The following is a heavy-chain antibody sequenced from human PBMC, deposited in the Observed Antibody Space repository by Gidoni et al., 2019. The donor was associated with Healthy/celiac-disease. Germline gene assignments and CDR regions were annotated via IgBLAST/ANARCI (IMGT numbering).Heavy chain of an antibody. CDR3: ARGCSGGSYYGMDV. CDR1: GFTFSSYD. CDR2: IGTAGDT. Sequence: EVQLVESGGGLVQPGGSLRLSCAASGFTFSSYDMHWVRQATGKGLEWVSAIGTAGDTYYPGSVKGRFTISRENAKNSLYLQMNSLRAGDTAVYYCARGCSGGSYYGMDVWGQGTTVTVSS. V-gene: IGHV3-13*01. D-gene: IGHD2-15*01. J-gene: IGHJ6*02.